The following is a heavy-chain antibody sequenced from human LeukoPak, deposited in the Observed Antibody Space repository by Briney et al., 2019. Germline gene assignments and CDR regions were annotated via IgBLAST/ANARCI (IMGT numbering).Heavy chain of an antibody. CDR3: ARDSVPAAILDWFDP. J-gene: IGHJ5*02. CDR1: GYTFTGYC. V-gene: IGHV1-2*02. CDR2: INPNSGGI. Sequence: ASVKVSCKASGYTFTGYCIHWVRQAPGQGLEWMGWINPNSGGINYAQKFQGRVTMTRDTSISTAYMELSRLRSDDTAVYYCARDSVPAAILDWFDPWGQGTRVTVSS. D-gene: IGHD2-2*01.